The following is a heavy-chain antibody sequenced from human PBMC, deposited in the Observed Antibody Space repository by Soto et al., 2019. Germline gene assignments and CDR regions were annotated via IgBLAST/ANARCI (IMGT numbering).Heavy chain of an antibody. D-gene: IGHD3-3*01. CDR2: IYYSGST. CDR3: ASGAVLRFLESFGMDV. V-gene: IGHV4-59*01. J-gene: IGHJ6*02. Sequence: SETLSLTCTVSGGSISSYYWSWIRQPPGKGLEWIGYIYYSGSTNYNPSLKSRVTISVDTSKNQFSLKLSSVTAADTAVYYCASGAVLRFLESFGMDVCGLGTTVTVSS. CDR1: GGSISSYY.